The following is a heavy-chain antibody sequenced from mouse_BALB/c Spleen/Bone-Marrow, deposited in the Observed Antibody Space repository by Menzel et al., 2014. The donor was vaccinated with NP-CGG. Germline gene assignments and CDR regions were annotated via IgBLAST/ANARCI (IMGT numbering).Heavy chain of an antibody. J-gene: IGHJ4*01. V-gene: IGHV1-54*01. Sequence: QVQLQQSGAELVRPGTSVKVSCKASGYAFTNYLIEWVKQRPGQGLEGIGVINPGSGGTNYNEKFKGKATLTADKSSSTAYMQLSSLTSDDSAVYFCARWDYAMDYWGQGTSVTVSS. CDR1: GYAFTNYL. CDR3: ARWDYAMDY. CDR2: INPGSGGT.